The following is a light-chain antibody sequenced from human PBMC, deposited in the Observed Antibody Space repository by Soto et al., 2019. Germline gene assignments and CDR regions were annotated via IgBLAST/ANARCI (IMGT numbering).Light chain of an antibody. CDR1: QTVSDD. V-gene: IGKV3-15*01. CDR3: QQYHDWPPIT. CDR2: GAS. Sequence: EIVMTQSPATLFVSPGERATLSCRASQTVSDDLAWYQQKPGQAPRLLIYGASTRATDIPARFSGGGSGTEFTLPISSLPSEDSAIYYCQQYHDWPPITFGPGTKVNI. J-gene: IGKJ3*01.